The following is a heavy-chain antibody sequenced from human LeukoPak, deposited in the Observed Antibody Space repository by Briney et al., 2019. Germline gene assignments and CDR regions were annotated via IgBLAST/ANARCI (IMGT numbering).Heavy chain of an antibody. CDR3: AKTTPRRQGARVVLRGFDI. CDR2: IYYSGST. V-gene: IGHV4-59*08. CDR1: GGSISSYY. D-gene: IGHD3-22*01. Sequence: PSETLSLTCTVSGGSISSYYWSWIRQPPGKGLEWIGYIYYSGSTNYNPSLKSRVTISVDTSKNQFSLKLSSVTAADTAVYYCAKTTPRRQGARVVLRGFDIWGQGTMVTVSS. J-gene: IGHJ3*02.